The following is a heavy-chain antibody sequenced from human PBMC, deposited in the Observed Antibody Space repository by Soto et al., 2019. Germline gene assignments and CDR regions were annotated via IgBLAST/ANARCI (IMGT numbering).Heavy chain of an antibody. V-gene: IGHV3-23*01. CDR3: ATHVYCPPEGCYWHIEY. D-gene: IGHD2-15*01. J-gene: IGHJ4*02. CDR2: ISSSGGDT. Sequence: VGSLRHSCTSSGFTFNTYAMTLVRQTPGRGLEWVSAISSSGGDTYYADSVKGRFTISRDNSKNTLSLQMNSLTAEDTAVYYCATHVYCPPEGCYWHIEYWGQGALVTVSS. CDR1: GFTFNTYA.